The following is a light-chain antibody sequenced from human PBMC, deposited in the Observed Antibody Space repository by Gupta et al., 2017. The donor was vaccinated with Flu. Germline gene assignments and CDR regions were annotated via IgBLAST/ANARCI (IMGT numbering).Light chain of an antibody. J-gene: IGLJ3*02. CDR3: ATWDDSLNHVV. CDR2: NNN. CDR1: SSNIGSNV. V-gene: IGLV1-44*01. Sequence: QSILTQPPSASGTPGQGVIISCSGSSSNIGSNVVNWYQQLPETAPKLLIQNNNLRPPGVPDRFSGSRSGTSASLAISGLQSEDEATYYCATWDDSLNHVVFGEGTKLAVL.